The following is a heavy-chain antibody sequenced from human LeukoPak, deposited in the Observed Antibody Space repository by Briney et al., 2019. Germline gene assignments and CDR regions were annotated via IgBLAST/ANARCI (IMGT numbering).Heavy chain of an antibody. CDR2: IYTSGST. J-gene: IGHJ5*02. CDR3: AREPYYDFWSGYYSHRGDWFDP. V-gene: IGHV4-4*07. CDR1: GGSISSYY. Sequence: SETLSLTCTVSGGSISSYYRSWIRQPAGKGLEWIGRIYTSGSTNYNPSLKSRVTMSVDTSKNQFSLKLSSVTAADTAVYYCAREPYYDFWSGYYSHRGDWFDPWGQGTLVTVSS. D-gene: IGHD3-3*01.